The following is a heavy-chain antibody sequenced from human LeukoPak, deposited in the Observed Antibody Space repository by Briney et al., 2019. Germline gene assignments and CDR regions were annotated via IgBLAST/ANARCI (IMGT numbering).Heavy chain of an antibody. D-gene: IGHD5-18*01. J-gene: IGHJ4*02. CDR1: GFTFSSYA. CDR3: ARGRQLDY. CDR2: ISGSGGST. V-gene: IGHV3-23*01. Sequence: GGSLRLSCAASGFTFSSYAMSWVRQAPGKGLEWVSAISGSGGSTYYADAVKGRFTISRDNAKNSLYLQMNSLRAEDTAVYYCARGRQLDYWGQGTLVTVSS.